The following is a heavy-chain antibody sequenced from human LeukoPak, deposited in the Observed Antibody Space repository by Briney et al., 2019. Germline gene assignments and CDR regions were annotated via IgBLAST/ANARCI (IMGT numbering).Heavy chain of an antibody. CDR3: AKGSYYDSSGSFYFYY. V-gene: IGHV3-23*01. D-gene: IGHD3-22*01. J-gene: IGHJ4*02. CDR1: GFTFSCYA. Sequence: GGSLRLSCAASGFTFSCYAVSWVRQARGKGQEWVSGFRGGGDNTYYADSVKGRFTISRDNSKNTLYVQVNSLGTEDTAAYYCAKGSYYDSSGSFYFYYWGQGTLVTVSS. CDR2: FRGGGDNT.